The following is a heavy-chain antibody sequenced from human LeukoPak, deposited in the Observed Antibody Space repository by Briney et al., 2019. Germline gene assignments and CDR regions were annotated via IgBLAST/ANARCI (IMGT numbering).Heavy chain of an antibody. CDR1: GFTVSSKY. Sequence: GGSLRLSCAASGFTVSSKYMSWVRQAPGKGLEWVSVIYSGGSTYYADSVKGRLTISRDNSKNTLYLQMNSLRVEDTAVYYCARTGANDAFDIWGQGTMVTVSS. V-gene: IGHV3-66*01. D-gene: IGHD4/OR15-4a*01. J-gene: IGHJ3*02. CDR3: ARTGANDAFDI. CDR2: IYSGGST.